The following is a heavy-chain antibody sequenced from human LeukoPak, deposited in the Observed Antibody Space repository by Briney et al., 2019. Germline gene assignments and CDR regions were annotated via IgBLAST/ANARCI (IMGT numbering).Heavy chain of an antibody. V-gene: IGHV1-8*03. J-gene: IGHJ3*02. CDR1: GYTFTSYD. CDR3: ASISSGWYDTFDI. CDR2: MNPNSGNT. D-gene: IGHD6-19*01. Sequence: GASVKVSCKASGYTFTSYDINWVRQAPGQGLEWMGWMNPNSGNTGYAQKFQGRVTIPRNTSTSTACMEISSLRSEDTAVYYCASISSGWYDTFDIWGQGTMVTVSS.